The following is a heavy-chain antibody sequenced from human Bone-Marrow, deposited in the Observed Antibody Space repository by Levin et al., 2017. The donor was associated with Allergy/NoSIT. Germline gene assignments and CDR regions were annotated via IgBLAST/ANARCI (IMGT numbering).Heavy chain of an antibody. Sequence: GGSLRLSCAASGFTFSSYWMSWVRQAPGKGLEWVANIKQDGSEKYYVDSVKGRFTISRDNAKNSLYLQMNSLRAEDTAVYYCARDSTVVVTGYGFDYWGQGTLVTVSS. CDR2: IKQDGSEK. V-gene: IGHV3-7*01. CDR1: GFTFSSYW. D-gene: IGHD2-21*02. CDR3: ARDSTVVVTGYGFDY. J-gene: IGHJ4*02.